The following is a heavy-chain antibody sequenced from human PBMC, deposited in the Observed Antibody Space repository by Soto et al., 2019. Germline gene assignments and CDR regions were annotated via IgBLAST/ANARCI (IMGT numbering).Heavy chain of an antibody. CDR1: GFTFSSYA. CDR3: AKLQGLLPLPIP. J-gene: IGHJ4*02. Sequence: GSLRLSCAASGFTFSSYAVSWVRQAPGKGLECVSSISSSGGNTFYADSVKGRFTISRDNSKNTLFLQMNSLRVEDTAVYYCAKLQGLLPLPIPWGQGTLVTVSS. CDR2: ISSSGGNT. V-gene: IGHV3-23*01. D-gene: IGHD2-21*01.